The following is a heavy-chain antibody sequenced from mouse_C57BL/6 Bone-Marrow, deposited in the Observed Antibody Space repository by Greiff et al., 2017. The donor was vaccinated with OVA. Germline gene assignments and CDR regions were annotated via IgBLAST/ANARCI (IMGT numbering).Heavy chain of an antibody. Sequence: QVQLQQSGAELVKPGASVKISCKASGYAFSSYWMNWVKQRPGKGLEWIGQIYPGDGDTNYNGKFKGKATLSVDTSSSTAYMQLSSLTSEDSAVYYCARRRLRRRWFAYWGQGTLVTVSA. CDR3: ARRRLRRRWFAY. D-gene: IGHD2-4*01. V-gene: IGHV1-80*01. J-gene: IGHJ3*01. CDR2: IYPGDGDT. CDR1: GYAFSSYW.